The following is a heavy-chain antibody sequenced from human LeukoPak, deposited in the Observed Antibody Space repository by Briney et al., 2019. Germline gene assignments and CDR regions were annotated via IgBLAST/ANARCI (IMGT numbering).Heavy chain of an antibody. V-gene: IGHV3-7*01. J-gene: IGHJ4*02. Sequence: GRSLRLSCAGSGFAFSSYWMSWIRQAPGKGPEWVANIKQDGREKHYVDSVKGRFSISRDNAKNSLYLQMNSLRAEDTAIYYCTRDEAAATDWGQGTLVTVSS. D-gene: IGHD6-13*01. CDR1: GFAFSSYW. CDR3: TRDEAAATD. CDR2: IKQDGREK.